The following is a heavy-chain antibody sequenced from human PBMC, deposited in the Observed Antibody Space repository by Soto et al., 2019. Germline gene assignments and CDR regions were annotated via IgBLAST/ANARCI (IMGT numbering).Heavy chain of an antibody. CDR3: AKDHLTTTVTTVGS. CDR1: GFTFSNYG. J-gene: IGHJ5*01. Sequence: QVKLVESRGGVVQPGRSLRLSCAASGFTFSNYGMHWVRQAPGKGLEWVAVISYHGSDKYYADSVKGRFTISRDNSKNTLYLQMDSLRAEDTAVYYCAKDHLTTTVTTVGSWGQGTLVTVSS. V-gene: IGHV3-30*18. D-gene: IGHD4-17*01. CDR2: ISYHGSDK.